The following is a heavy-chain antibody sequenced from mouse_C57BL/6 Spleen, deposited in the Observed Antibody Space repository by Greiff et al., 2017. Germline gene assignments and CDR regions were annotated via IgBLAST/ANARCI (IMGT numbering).Heavy chain of an antibody. Sequence: VQLQQSGAELVRPGASVKLSCTASGFNIKDDYMPWVKQRPEQGLEWIGWIDPENGDTEYASKFQGKATITADTSSNTAYLQLSSLTSEDTAVYYCTKGYGSSLWYFDVWGTGTTVTVSS. CDR2: IDPENGDT. CDR1: GFNIKDDY. V-gene: IGHV14-4*01. D-gene: IGHD1-1*01. CDR3: TKGYGSSLWYFDV. J-gene: IGHJ1*03.